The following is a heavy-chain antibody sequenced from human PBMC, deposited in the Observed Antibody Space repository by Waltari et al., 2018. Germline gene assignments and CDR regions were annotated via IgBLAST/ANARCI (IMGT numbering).Heavy chain of an antibody. V-gene: IGHV4-59*01. CDR1: GGSISSYY. J-gene: IGHJ5*02. D-gene: IGHD2-15*01. CDR3: ARGYCSGGSCGGWFDP. CDR2: IYYSGST. Sequence: QVQLQESGPGRVKPSETLSLTCTVSGGSISSYYWSWIRQPPWKGLEGIGSIYYSGSTNYNPSLKSRVTISVDTSKNQFSLKLSSVTGADTAVYYCARGYCSGGSCGGWFDPWGQGTLVTVSS.